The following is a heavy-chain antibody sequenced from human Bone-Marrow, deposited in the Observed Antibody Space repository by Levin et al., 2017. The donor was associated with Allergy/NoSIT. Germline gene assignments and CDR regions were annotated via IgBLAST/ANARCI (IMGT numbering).Heavy chain of an antibody. D-gene: IGHD3-22*01. J-gene: IGHJ4*01. CDR2: IIPVFGTP. V-gene: IGHV1-69*13. Sequence: GASVKVSCKASGGTFSRHAISWVRQAPGQGLEWMGGIIPVFGTPSYAQKFQGRVTITADESTSTAYMELSSLTSEDTAFYYCAGGSSPYYDTVDFWGQGALVTVSS. CDR1: GGTFSRHA. CDR3: AGGSSPYYDTVDF.